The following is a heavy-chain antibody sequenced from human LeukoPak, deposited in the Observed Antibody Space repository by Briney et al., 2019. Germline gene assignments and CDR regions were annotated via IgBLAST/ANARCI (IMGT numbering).Heavy chain of an antibody. CDR3: AKIEVSATLDY. D-gene: IGHD5/OR15-5a*01. CDR2: IRNDGSNK. Sequence: PGGSLRLSCAASGFTFSSYWMHWVRQAPGKGLEWVAFIRNDGSNKYYADAVKGRFTISRDNSRNTLSLQMNSLRPEDTAVYYCAKIEVSATLDYWGQGTLVTVSS. J-gene: IGHJ4*02. V-gene: IGHV3-30*02. CDR1: GFTFSSYW.